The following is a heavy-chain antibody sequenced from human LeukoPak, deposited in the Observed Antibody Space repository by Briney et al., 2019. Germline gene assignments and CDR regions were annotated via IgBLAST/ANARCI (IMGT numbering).Heavy chain of an antibody. V-gene: IGHV1-46*01. CDR3: TRADSYGDFDH. J-gene: IGHJ4*02. D-gene: IGHD3-10*01. CDR2: IDPTGGRT. Sequence: ASVKVSCKASGYTFTSYYIHWVRQAPGQGLEWMGIIDPTGGRTTYAQKFQGRVTMTRDTSTSTVYMDLSSLRSEDTAVYFCTRADSYGDFDHWGQGTQVTVSS. CDR1: GYTFTSYY.